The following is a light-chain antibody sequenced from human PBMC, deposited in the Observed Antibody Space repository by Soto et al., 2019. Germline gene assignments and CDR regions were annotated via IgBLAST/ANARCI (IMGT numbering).Light chain of an antibody. CDR2: GAT. V-gene: IGKV3-15*01. CDR1: QNVGNS. J-gene: IGKJ2*01. Sequence: EIVMTQSPATLSVSPGERATLSCRAGQNVGNSLAWYQQKPGQAPRLLIYGATTRATGIPARFSGSGSGTDFTLTISSLQSEHFAVYYCQHYNNWPPYTFGQGTKVEIK. CDR3: QHYNNWPPYT.